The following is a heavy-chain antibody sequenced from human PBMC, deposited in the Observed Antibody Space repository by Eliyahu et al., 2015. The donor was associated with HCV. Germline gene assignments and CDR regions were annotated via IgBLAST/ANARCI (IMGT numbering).Heavy chain of an antibody. CDR3: ARMRKDTAPLIN. V-gene: IGHV5-51*03. Sequence: EVQLVQSGAEVKXPGESLTXSCXGSXXXFTSYWIGWVXQMPGKGLEWMGIIYPGDSDTRYSPSFQGQVTISADKSISTAYLQWSSLKASDTAMYYCARMRKDTAPLINWGQGTLVTASS. CDR1: XXXFTSYW. CDR2: IYPGDSDT. D-gene: IGHD5-18*01. J-gene: IGHJ4*02.